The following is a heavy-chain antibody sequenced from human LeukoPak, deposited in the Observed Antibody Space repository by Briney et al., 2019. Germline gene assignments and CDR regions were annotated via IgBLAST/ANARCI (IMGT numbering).Heavy chain of an antibody. J-gene: IGHJ4*02. CDR2: INSGGSGT. V-gene: IGHV3-74*01. D-gene: IGHD2-21*02. CDR1: GFNFASNW. Sequence: PGGSLRLSCAASGFNFASNWMHWVRQTPGKGLVWVSRINSGGSGTSYADSVEGRFTISRDNAKNTLYLQMNSLRAEDTAVYYCAKRVVVTATKYFDYWGQGALVTVSS. CDR3: AKRVVVTATKYFDY.